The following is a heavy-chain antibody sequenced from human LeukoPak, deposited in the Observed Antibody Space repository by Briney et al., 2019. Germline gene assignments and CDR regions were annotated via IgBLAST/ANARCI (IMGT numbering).Heavy chain of an antibody. D-gene: IGHD2-15*01. CDR2: IKQDGSEK. Sequence: GGSLRLSCAASGFTFSSYWMSWVRQAPGKGLEWVANIKQDGSEKYYVDSVKGRFTISRDNPKNSLYLQMSTLRAEDTAVYYCARVRRSGGTCYFDYWGQGTLVTVSS. V-gene: IGHV3-7*05. J-gene: IGHJ4*02. CDR1: GFTFSSYW. CDR3: ARVRRSGGTCYFDY.